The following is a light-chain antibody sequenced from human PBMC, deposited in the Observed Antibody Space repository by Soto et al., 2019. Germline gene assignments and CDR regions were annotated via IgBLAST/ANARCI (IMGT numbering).Light chain of an antibody. V-gene: IGLV2-14*01. Sequence: QSALTQPASVSGSPGQSITISCTGTSSDVGGYNYVSWYQQHPGKAPKLMIYEVSNRPAGVSNLFSGSKSGNTASLTISGRQAEDAADYYCSSYTSSSTWVFGGGTKLTVL. CDR3: SSYTSSSTWV. CDR1: SSDVGGYNY. J-gene: IGLJ3*02. CDR2: EVS.